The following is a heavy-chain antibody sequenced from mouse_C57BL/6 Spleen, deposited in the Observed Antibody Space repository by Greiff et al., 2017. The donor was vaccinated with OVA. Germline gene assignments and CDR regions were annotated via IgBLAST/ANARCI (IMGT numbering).Heavy chain of an antibody. CDR2: ISSGGDYI. CDR1: GFTFSSYA. J-gene: IGHJ1*03. Sequence: EVQVVESGEGLVKPGGSLKLSCAASGFTFSSYAMSWVRQTPEKRLEWVAYISSGGDYIYYADTVKGRFTISRDNARNTLYLQMSSLKSEDTAMYYCTRDTRAYSNGYFDVWGTGTTVTVSS. CDR3: TRDTRAYSNGYFDV. V-gene: IGHV5-9-1*02. D-gene: IGHD2-5*01.